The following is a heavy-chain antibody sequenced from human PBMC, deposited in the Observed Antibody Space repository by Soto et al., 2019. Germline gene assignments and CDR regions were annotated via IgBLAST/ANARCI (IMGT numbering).Heavy chain of an antibody. V-gene: IGHV3-23*01. J-gene: IGHJ4*02. Sequence: GGSLRLSCAASGFTFSSYAMSWVRQAPGKGLEWVSAISGSGGSTYYADSVKGRFTISRDNSKNTLYLQMNSLRAEDTAVYYCAKTPSVVVPAATGKYYFDYWGQGTLVTVSS. D-gene: IGHD2-2*01. CDR2: ISGSGGST. CDR3: AKTPSVVVPAATGKYYFDY. CDR1: GFTFSSYA.